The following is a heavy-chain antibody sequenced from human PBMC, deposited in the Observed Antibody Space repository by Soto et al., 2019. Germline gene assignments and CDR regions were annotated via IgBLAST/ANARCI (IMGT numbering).Heavy chain of an antibody. Sequence: SETLSLTCTVSGGSISSGGYYWIWIRQHPGKGLEWIGYIYYSGSTYYNPSLKSRVTISVDTSKNQFSLKLSSVTAADTAVYYCARDRPSYGMDVWGQGTTVTVSS. CDR2: IYYSGST. V-gene: IGHV4-31*03. CDR1: GGSISSGGYY. J-gene: IGHJ6*02. CDR3: ARDRPSYGMDV.